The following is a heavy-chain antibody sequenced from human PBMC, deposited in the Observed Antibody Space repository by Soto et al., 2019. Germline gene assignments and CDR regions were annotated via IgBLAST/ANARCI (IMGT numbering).Heavy chain of an antibody. J-gene: IGHJ5*02. CDR2: ISYSGTT. CDR1: GGSISSGGYY. V-gene: IGHV4-31*03. CDR3: ARGEGPAHWFDP. Sequence: PSETLSLTCTVSGGSISSGGYYWSWIRQHPGKGLEWIGYISYSGTTYYSPSLKSRVSISVDTSDNRLSLKVNSVTAADTAVFYCARGEGPAHWFDPWGQGTLVTVSS. D-gene: IGHD2-2*01.